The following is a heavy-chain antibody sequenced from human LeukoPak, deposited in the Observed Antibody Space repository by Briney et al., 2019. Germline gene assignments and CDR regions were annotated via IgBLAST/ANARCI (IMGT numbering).Heavy chain of an antibody. D-gene: IGHD2-2*01. V-gene: IGHV1-69*13. J-gene: IGHJ4*02. Sequence: GASVKVSCKASGGTFSSYAISWVRQAPGQGLEWMGGIIPIFGTANYAQKFQGRVTITADESTSTAYMELSSLRSEDTAVYYCARVPCPGGSSTSCYGYYFDYWGQGTLVTVSS. CDR2: IIPIFGTA. CDR1: GGTFSSYA. CDR3: ARVPCPGGSSTSCYGYYFDY.